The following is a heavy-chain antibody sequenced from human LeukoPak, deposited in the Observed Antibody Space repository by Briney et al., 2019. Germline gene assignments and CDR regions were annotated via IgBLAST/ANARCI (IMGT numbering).Heavy chain of an antibody. CDR1: GFTFNTYA. Sequence: PGGSLRLPCAVSGFTFNTYAMHCVRQAPGKGLEWVAVISYDGNNKYYADSVKGRFTISRDNSKNTLCLQMNSLIPEDTAIYYCARDSFGMDVWGQGTTVTVSS. J-gene: IGHJ6*02. CDR2: ISYDGNNK. V-gene: IGHV3-30-3*01. D-gene: IGHD3-16*01. CDR3: ARDSFGMDV.